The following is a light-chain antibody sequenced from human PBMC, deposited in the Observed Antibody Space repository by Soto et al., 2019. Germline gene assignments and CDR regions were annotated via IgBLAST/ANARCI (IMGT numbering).Light chain of an antibody. CDR1: ESVSGS. J-gene: IGKJ3*01. V-gene: IGKV3-15*01. CDR3: QQYKDWPPVT. CDR2: GAS. Sequence: EIFLTQSPATLSVSPGERATLSCRASESVSGSLAWYQQKPGQPPRLLIYGASTRATGIPTRFSGSGSGTQFILTISSLHSEDFAVYYCQQYKDWPPVTFGPGTKVDIK.